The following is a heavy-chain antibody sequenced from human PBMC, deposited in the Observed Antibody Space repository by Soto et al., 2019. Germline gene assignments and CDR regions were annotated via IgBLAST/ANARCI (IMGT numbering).Heavy chain of an antibody. J-gene: IGHJ6*02. CDR3: ARGTLLWFGELLLEFRSEYYYGMDV. CDR2: IYYSGST. Sequence: SETLSLTCTVSGGSISSYYWSWIRQPPGKGLEWIGYIYYSGSTNYNPSLKSRVTISVDTSKNQFSLKLSSVTAADTAVYYCARGTLLWFGELLLEFRSEYYYGMDVWGQGTTVTVSS. V-gene: IGHV4-59*01. D-gene: IGHD3-10*01. CDR1: GGSISSYY.